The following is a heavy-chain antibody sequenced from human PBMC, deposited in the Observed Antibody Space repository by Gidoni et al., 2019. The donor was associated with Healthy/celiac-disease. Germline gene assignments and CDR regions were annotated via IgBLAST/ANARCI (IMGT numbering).Heavy chain of an antibody. J-gene: IGHJ6*03. V-gene: IGHV4-39*01. CDR2: IYYRWST. D-gene: IGHD6-13*01. CDR3: ASSLPADTGYSSSQASYYYYYYMDV. CDR1: GGSISSSSYY. Sequence: QLQLQESGPGLVQPSETLSLTCTVSGGSISSSSYYWGWIRQPPGKGLEWIGSIYYRWSTYYNPSLMSRVTISVDTSKNQFSLKLSSVSAADTAVYYCASSLPADTGYSSSQASYYYYYYMDVWGKGTTVTVSS.